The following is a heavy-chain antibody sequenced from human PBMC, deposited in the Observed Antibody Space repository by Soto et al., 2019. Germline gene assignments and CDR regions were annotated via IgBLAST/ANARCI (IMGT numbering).Heavy chain of an antibody. Sequence: GGSLRLSCTASGFTFNSYKMNWVRQAPGKGLEWVSSIDSRSNYIYYADSVRGRFTISRGNAKYSLYLQMNSLRAEDTAVYYCASAYYDSTGYYHDAFDIWGQGTMVTVSS. D-gene: IGHD3-22*01. CDR1: GFTFNSYK. CDR2: IDSRSNYI. J-gene: IGHJ3*02. CDR3: ASAYYDSTGYYHDAFDI. V-gene: IGHV3-21*01.